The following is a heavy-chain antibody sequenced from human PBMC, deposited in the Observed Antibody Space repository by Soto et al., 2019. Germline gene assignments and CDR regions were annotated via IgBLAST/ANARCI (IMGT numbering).Heavy chain of an antibody. D-gene: IGHD2-2*01. CDR3: AKDRSSTSCYAFDY. CDR1: GFTFRNFA. Sequence: GGSLRLSYAASGFTFRNFAMSRARQAPGKGLEWVSAISGSGGTTHYADSVKGRFTISRDNSKNTLYLQMNSLRVEDTAVYYCAKDRSSTSCYAFDYWGQGSLVTVSS. CDR2: ISGSGGTT. V-gene: IGHV3-23*01. J-gene: IGHJ4*02.